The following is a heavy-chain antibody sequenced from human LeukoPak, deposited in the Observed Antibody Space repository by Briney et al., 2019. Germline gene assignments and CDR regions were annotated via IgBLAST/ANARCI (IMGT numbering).Heavy chain of an antibody. CDR2: INHSGST. J-gene: IGHJ4*02. CDR1: GGSIRSSYYY. Sequence: SETLSLTCTVSGGSIRSSYYYWSWIRQPPGRGLEWIGEINHSGSTNYNPSLKSRVTISVDTSKNQFSLKLSSATAADTAVYYCSAEERGYSYGYFVSPGKNLDYWGQGTLVTVSS. V-gene: IGHV4-39*07. CDR3: SAEERGYSYGYFVSPGKNLDY. D-gene: IGHD5-18*01.